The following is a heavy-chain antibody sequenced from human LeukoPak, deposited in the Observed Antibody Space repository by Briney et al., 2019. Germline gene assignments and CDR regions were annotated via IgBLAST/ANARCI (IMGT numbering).Heavy chain of an antibody. J-gene: IGHJ4*02. Sequence: GGSLRLSCAASQFTFDDYGMGWVRQAPGKGLEWVAGINWNGASIGYADSVKGRFTISRDKAKNSLYLQMNTLQAEDTALYYCARDPGYTSGWFHYFDSWGQGTLVIVSS. V-gene: IGHV3-20*04. CDR1: QFTFDDYG. D-gene: IGHD6-19*01. CDR3: ARDPGYTSGWFHYFDS. CDR2: INWNGASI.